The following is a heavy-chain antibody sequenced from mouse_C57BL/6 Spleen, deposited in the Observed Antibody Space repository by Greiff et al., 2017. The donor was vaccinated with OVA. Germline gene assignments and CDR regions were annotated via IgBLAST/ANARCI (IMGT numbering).Heavy chain of an antibody. J-gene: IGHJ4*01. D-gene: IGHD1-1*01. CDR1: GYAFSSSW. V-gene: IGHV1-82*01. CDR3: ARGDYYGDY. Sequence: QVQLQQSGPELVKPGASVKISCKASGYAFSSSWMNWVKQRPGQGLEWIGRIYPGDGDTNYNGKFKGKATLTADKSSSTAYMQLSSLTSEDSAVYFCARGDYYGDYWGQGTSVTVSS. CDR2: IYPGDGDT.